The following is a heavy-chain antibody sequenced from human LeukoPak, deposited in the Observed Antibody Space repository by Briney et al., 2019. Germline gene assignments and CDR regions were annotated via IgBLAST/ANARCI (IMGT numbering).Heavy chain of an antibody. V-gene: IGHV3-30*04. CDR1: GFTFSSYA. J-gene: IGHJ4*02. D-gene: IGHD3-10*01. CDR2: ISYDGSNK. Sequence: GRSLRLSCVASGFTFSSYAMHWVRQAPGKGLEWVAVISYDGSNKYYADSVKGRFTISRDNSKNTLYLQMNSLRAEDTAVYYCARERYYGSGSFDYWGQGTLVTVSS. CDR3: ARERYYGSGSFDY.